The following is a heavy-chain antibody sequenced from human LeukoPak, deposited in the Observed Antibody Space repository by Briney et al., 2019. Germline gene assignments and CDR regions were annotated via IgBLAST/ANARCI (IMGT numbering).Heavy chain of an antibody. CDR3: ARDLDSSGWYARGWFDP. Sequence: GGSLRLSCAASGFTFSSYAMSWVRQAPGKGLEWVSSISSSSSYIYYADSVKGRFTISRDNAKNSLYLQMNSLRAEDTAVYYCARDLDSSGWYARGWFDPWGQGTLVTVSS. CDR1: GFTFSSYA. D-gene: IGHD6-19*01. CDR2: ISSSSSYI. V-gene: IGHV3-21*01. J-gene: IGHJ5*02.